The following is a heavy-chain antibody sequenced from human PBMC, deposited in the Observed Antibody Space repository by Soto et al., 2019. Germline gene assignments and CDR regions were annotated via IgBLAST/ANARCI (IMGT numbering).Heavy chain of an antibody. Sequence: SETLSLTCTVSGGSISSYYWSWIRQPPGKGLEWIGYIYYSGSTNYNPSLKSRVTISVDTSKNQFSLKLSSVTAADTAVYYCARAKGNCGGDCYSWFDPWGQGTLVTASS. CDR3: ARAKGNCGGDCYSWFDP. V-gene: IGHV4-59*01. CDR2: IYYSGST. CDR1: GGSISSYY. D-gene: IGHD2-21*02. J-gene: IGHJ5*02.